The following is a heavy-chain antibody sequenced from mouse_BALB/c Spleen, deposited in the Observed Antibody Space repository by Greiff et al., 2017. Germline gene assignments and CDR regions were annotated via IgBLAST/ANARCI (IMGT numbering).Heavy chain of an antibody. J-gene: IGHJ3*01. Sequence: VKLVESGPGLVAPSQSLSITCTVSGFSLTGYGVNWVRQPPGKGLEWLGMIWGDGSTDYNSALKSRLSISKDNSKSQVFLKMNSLQTDDTARYYCAREGAYYGKAWFAYWGQGTLVTVSA. CDR3: AREGAYYGKAWFAY. CDR2: IWGDGST. V-gene: IGHV2-6-7*01. D-gene: IGHD1-1*01. CDR1: GFSLTGYG.